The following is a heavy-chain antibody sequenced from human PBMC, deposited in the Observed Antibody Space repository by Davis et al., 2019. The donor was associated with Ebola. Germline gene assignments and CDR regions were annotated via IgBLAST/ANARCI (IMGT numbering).Heavy chain of an antibody. D-gene: IGHD3-22*01. Sequence: PSETLSLTCTVSGGSISSYYWSWIRQPPGKGLEWIGYIYYSGSTNYNPSLKSRVTISVDTSKNQFSLKLSSVTAADTAVYYCASTDYYYDSSVFDYWGQRTLVTVSS. J-gene: IGHJ4*02. CDR2: IYYSGST. V-gene: IGHV4-59*01. CDR3: ASTDYYYDSSVFDY. CDR1: GGSISSYY.